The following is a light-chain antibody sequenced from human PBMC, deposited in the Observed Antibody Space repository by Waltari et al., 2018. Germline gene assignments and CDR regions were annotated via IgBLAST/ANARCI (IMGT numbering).Light chain of an antibody. CDR1: ALPKKY. CDR3: YSTDSSGDHGL. CDR2: EDR. Sequence: SYELTQPHSVSVSPGQTARITCSGDALPKKYAYWFQQKPGRSPLLIIYEDRKRPSGIPDRFSVPCSCTVATLTISGAQVEAEADYYSYSTDSSGDHGLFGGVTRLTVL. V-gene: IGLV3-10*01. J-gene: IGLJ2*01.